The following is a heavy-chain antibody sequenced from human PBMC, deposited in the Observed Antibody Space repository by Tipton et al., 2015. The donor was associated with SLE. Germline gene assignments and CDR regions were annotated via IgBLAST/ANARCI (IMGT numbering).Heavy chain of an antibody. CDR3: ARGQWLVHGWFDP. CDR1: GGSFSGYY. Sequence: TLSLTCAVYGGSFSGYYWSWIRQPPGKGLEWIGEINPSGSTNYNPSLKSRVTILVDKAKNQLSLKLSSVTAADTAVYYCARGQWLVHGWFDPWGQGTLVTVSS. V-gene: IGHV4-34*01. D-gene: IGHD6-19*01. CDR2: INPSGST. J-gene: IGHJ5*02.